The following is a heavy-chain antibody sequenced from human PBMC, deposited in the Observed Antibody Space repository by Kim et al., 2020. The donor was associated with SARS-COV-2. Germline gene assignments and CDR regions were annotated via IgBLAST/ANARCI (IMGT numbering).Heavy chain of an antibody. V-gene: IGHV4-34*01. CDR3: ARVNLNPLLIAAATTAPYPLVDY. CDR2: INHSGST. Sequence: SETLSLTCAVYGGSFSGYYWSWIRQPPGKGLEWIGEINHSGSTNYDPSLKSRVTISVDTSKNQFSLKLSSVTAADTAVYYCARVNLNPLLIAAATTAPYPLVDYWGQGTLVTVSS. J-gene: IGHJ4*02. CDR1: GGSFSGYY. D-gene: IGHD6-13*01.